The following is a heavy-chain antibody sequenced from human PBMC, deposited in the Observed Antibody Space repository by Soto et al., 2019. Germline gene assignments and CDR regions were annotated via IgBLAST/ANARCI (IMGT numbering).Heavy chain of an antibody. V-gene: IGHV1-46*01. J-gene: IGHJ6*02. Sequence: ASVKVSCKASGYTFTSYYMHWVRQAPGQGLEWMGIINPSVGGTSYAQKFQGRVTMTRDTSTSTVYMELSSLRAEDTAVYYCAREGFSYGYGYYYYNGMGVWGQGTTVTVSS. CDR3: AREGFSYGYGYYYYNGMGV. CDR2: INPSVGGT. D-gene: IGHD5-18*01. CDR1: GYTFTSYY.